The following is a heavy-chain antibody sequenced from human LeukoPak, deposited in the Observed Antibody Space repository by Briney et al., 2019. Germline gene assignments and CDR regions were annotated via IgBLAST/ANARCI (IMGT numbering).Heavy chain of an antibody. Sequence: PGGSLRLSCAASGFTFSSYAMSWVRQAPGKGLEWVSVITGSGGGTYCADSVKGRFTISRDNSKNTLYLQMNSLRAEDTAVYYCAKEVYYYDSSGYHRLDYFDYWGQGTLVTVSS. CDR2: ITGSGGGT. CDR1: GFTFSSYA. V-gene: IGHV3-23*01. J-gene: IGHJ4*02. CDR3: AKEVYYYDSSGYHRLDYFDY. D-gene: IGHD3-22*01.